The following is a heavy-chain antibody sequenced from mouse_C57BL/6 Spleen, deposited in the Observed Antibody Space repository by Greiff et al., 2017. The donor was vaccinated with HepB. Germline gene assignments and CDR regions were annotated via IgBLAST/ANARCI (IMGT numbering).Heavy chain of an antibody. D-gene: IGHD2-1*01. J-gene: IGHJ3*01. Sequence: VKLQESGAELVRPGASVTLSCKASGYTFTDYEMHWVKQTPVHGLEWIGAIAPETGGTAYNQKFKGKAILTADKSSSTAYMELRSLTSEDSAVYYCTKLYYGFAYWGQGTLVTVSA. CDR3: TKLYYGFAY. CDR2: IAPETGGT. V-gene: IGHV1-15*01. CDR1: GYTFTDYE.